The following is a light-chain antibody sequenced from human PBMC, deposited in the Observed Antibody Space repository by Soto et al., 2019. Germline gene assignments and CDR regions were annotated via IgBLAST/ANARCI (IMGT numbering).Light chain of an antibody. J-gene: IGLJ3*02. V-gene: IGLV2-8*01. CDR1: SSDVGDYNY. CDR2: EVI. Sequence: QSALTQPPSASGSPGQSVTISCTGTSSDVGDYNYVSWYQQHPGKAPKLMIYEVIKRPSGVPDRFSGSKSGNTASLTVSGLQAEYEADYYCSSYAGSNNWVFGGGTKLTVL. CDR3: SSYAGSNNWV.